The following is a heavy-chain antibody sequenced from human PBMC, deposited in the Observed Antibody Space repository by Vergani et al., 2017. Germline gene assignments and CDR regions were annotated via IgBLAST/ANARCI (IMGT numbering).Heavy chain of an antibody. J-gene: IGHJ4*02. CDR1: GFTFGSYG. Sequence: QVQLVESGGGVVQPGRSLRLSCAASGFTFGSYGMHWVRQAPGKGLEWVAVISYDGSNKYYADSVKGRFTISRDNSKNTLYLQMNSLRAEDTAVYYCAKESKRIVGATVYWGQGTLVTVSS. V-gene: IGHV3-30*18. CDR2: ISYDGSNK. CDR3: AKESKRIVGATVY. D-gene: IGHD1-26*01.